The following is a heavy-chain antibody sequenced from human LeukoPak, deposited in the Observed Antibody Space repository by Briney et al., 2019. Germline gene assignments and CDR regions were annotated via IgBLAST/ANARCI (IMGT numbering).Heavy chain of an antibody. CDR3: ASELGGAAAGTDAFDI. Sequence: SETLSLTCTVSGGSISSSSYYWGWIRQPPGKGLEWLGSIYYSGSTYYNPSLKSRVTISVDTSKNQFSLKLSSVTAADTAVYYCASELGGAAAGTDAFDIWGQGTMVTVSS. D-gene: IGHD6-13*01. CDR2: IYYSGST. CDR1: GGSISSSSYY. V-gene: IGHV4-39*01. J-gene: IGHJ3*02.